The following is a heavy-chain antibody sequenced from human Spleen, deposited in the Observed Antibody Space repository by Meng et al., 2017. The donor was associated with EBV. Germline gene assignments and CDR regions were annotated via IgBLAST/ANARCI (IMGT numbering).Heavy chain of an antibody. D-gene: IGHD2-8*01. V-gene: IGHV2-5*02. CDR3: ARARRNGYYFDY. Sequence: LKDAAHTLAHPTHTITPTLSSSGSCLTANVVGVGWSRQPPGMALEWLGMISWDDDKRYRPSLRTRLTITKDTSKNQLVLTMTNIDPVDTATYYCARARRNGYYFDYWGQGTLVTVSS. CDR1: GSCLTANVVG. J-gene: IGHJ4*02. CDR2: ISWDDDK.